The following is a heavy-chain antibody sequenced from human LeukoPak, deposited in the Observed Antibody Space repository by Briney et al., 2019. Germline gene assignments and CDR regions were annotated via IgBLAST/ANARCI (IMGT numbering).Heavy chain of an antibody. Sequence: PGGSLRLSCAASGFTFSSYEMNWVRQAPGKGLEWVSAISGSGDNTYYADSVKGRFTVSRDNSKNTLYVQMNSLRAEDTALYYCAKDGLGGYGSSWYFDSWGQGALVTVSS. CDR1: GFTFSSYE. V-gene: IGHV3-23*01. CDR3: AKDGLGGYGSSWYFDS. J-gene: IGHJ4*02. CDR2: ISGSGDNT. D-gene: IGHD6-13*01.